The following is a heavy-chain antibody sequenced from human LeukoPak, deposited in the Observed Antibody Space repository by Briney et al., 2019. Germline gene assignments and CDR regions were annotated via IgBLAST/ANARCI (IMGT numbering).Heavy chain of an antibody. Sequence: SETLSLTCTVSGGSINTYYWSWIRQPPGKGLEWIGYIYYSGSTNYNPSLKSRVAVSIDTSKSHFSLKLSSVTAADTAVYYCARHFKPYFDYWGQGTLVTVSS. CDR2: IYYSGST. J-gene: IGHJ4*02. CDR1: GGSINTYY. V-gene: IGHV4-59*08. CDR3: ARHFKPYFDY.